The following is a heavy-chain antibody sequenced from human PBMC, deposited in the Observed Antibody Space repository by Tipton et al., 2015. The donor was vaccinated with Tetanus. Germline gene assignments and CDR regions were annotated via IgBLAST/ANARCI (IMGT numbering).Heavy chain of an antibody. CDR1: GGSISRTNYY. D-gene: IGHD2-8*01. J-gene: IGHJ3*01. Sequence: TLSLTCTVSGGSISRTNYYWGWIRQPPGKGLEWIGSIYNTGNTYYNPSLGSRVTMSVDTSKSQFSLRLSSVTAADTAVYYCARLSSSTNDAHAFDVWGQGTMVTVSS. V-gene: IGHV4-39*01. CDR2: IYNTGNT. CDR3: ARLSSSTNDAHAFDV.